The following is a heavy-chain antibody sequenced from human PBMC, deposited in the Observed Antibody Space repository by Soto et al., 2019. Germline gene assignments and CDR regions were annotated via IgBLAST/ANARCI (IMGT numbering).Heavy chain of an antibody. CDR3: ASWQLQEHAYDI. CDR1: GLTVSGKKY. D-gene: IGHD1-1*01. V-gene: IGHV3-53*01. J-gene: IGHJ3*02. Sequence: DVQLVESGGGLIQPGGSLRLSCAAFGLTVSGKKYLAWVRQAPGKGLEWLSGLYDVDGTYYADSVKGRFTVSRDSSQSVVYLQMHSLRPDDTAVYYCASWQLQEHAYDIWGLGTAVNVSS. CDR2: LYDVDGT.